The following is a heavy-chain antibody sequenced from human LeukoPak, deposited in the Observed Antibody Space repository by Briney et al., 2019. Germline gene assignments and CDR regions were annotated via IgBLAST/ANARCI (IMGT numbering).Heavy chain of an antibody. D-gene: IGHD3-10*01. CDR2: IYTSGST. Sequence: SETLSLTCTVSGGSISSYYWSWIRQPAGKGLEWIGRIYTSGSTNYNPSLKSRVTMSVDTSKNQFSLKLSSVTAADTAVYYCARDRVGYYGSGSKTRVSWFDPWGQETLVTVSS. CDR1: GGSISSYY. V-gene: IGHV4-4*07. J-gene: IGHJ5*02. CDR3: ARDRVGYYGSGSKTRVSWFDP.